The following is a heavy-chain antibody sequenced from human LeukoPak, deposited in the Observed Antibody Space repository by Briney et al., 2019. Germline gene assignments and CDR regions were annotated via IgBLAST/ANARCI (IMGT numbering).Heavy chain of an antibody. CDR1: GGSISSYY. D-gene: IGHD5-12*01. V-gene: IGHV4-4*07. CDR3: ARLRLTVATIWEYYFDY. CDR2: IYTSGST. J-gene: IGHJ4*02. Sequence: SETLSLTCTVSGGSISSYYWSWIRQPAGKGLEWIGRIYTSGSTNYNPSLKSRVTMSVDTSKNQFSLKLSSVTAADTAVYYCARLRLTVATIWEYYFDYWGQGTLVTVSS.